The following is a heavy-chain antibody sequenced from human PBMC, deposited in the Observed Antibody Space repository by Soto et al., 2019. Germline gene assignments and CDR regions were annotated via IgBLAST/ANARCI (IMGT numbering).Heavy chain of an antibody. CDR1: GGSISSNY. CDR2: SYYSGSA. Sequence: SETLSLTCTVSGGSISSNYWSWIRQPPGKGLEWIGYSYYSGSANYNSSLKSRVTISVHTSKNQFSLKLTSVTAADTAVYYCARIDPPLMLAWFDPWGQGTLVTVSS. J-gene: IGHJ5*02. D-gene: IGHD2-8*01. CDR3: ARIDPPLMLAWFDP. V-gene: IGHV4-59*01.